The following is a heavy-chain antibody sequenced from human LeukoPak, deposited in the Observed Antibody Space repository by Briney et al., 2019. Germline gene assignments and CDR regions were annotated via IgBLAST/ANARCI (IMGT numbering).Heavy chain of an antibody. D-gene: IGHD2-15*01. CDR1: GFTFSSCW. J-gene: IGHJ4*02. CDR2: IKQDGTEK. Sequence: GGSLRLSCAASGFTFSSCWMSWVRQAPGKGLGWVASIKQDGTEKYYVDSAKGRFTISRDNAKNSLYLQMNSLRAEDTAVYYCARGYCSGGSCYSAAEYWGQGTLVTVSS. CDR3: ARGYCSGGSCYSAAEY. V-gene: IGHV3-7*01.